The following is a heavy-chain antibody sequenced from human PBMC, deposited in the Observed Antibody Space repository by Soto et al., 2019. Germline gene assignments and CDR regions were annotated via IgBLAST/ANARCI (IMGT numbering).Heavy chain of an antibody. Sequence: QVQLVESGGGVVQPGRSLRLSCAASGFSFSSYGMVWVRQAPGKGLEWVALISYDESSRNYADSVRGRFTISRDNSKNTLYLQMNSLRPEDTALSYCAKDRDSYSSSRIGWFHPWGQGTLVTVSS. D-gene: IGHD6-13*01. J-gene: IGHJ5*02. CDR2: ISYDESSR. V-gene: IGHV3-30-3*01. CDR1: GFSFSSYG. CDR3: AKDRDSYSSSRIGWFHP.